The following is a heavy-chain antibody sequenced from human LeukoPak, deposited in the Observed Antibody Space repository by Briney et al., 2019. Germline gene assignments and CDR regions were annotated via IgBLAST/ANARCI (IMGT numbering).Heavy chain of an antibody. D-gene: IGHD6-13*01. J-gene: IGHJ4*02. CDR2: ISSSSSYT. Sequence: KSGGSLRLSCAASGFTFSDYYMSWIRQAPGKGLEWVSYISSSSSYTKYAGSVEGRFTISRDNTKNSLYLQMNSLRAEDTAVYYCAREVNTAAGTQVDYWGQGTLVTVSS. CDR3: AREVNTAAGTQVDY. CDR1: GFTFSDYY. V-gene: IGHV3-11*06.